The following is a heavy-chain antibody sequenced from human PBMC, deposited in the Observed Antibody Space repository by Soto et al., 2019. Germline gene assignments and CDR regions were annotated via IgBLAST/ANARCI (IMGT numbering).Heavy chain of an antibody. V-gene: IGHV4-30-4*01. D-gene: IGHD1-20*01. CDR2: ILYGGST. Sequence: QVQLQESGPGLVKPSQTLSLTCSVSGDSLRSGEYYWTWIRQSPGKGLEWIGFILYGGSTKYNPSLESRLTMSVGRSKNQVSLRLSSVTAADTAVYFCARGWDTRITGTTTWFDPWGPGTLVTVSS. CDR3: ARGWDTRITGTTTWFDP. J-gene: IGHJ5*02. CDR1: GDSLRSGEYY.